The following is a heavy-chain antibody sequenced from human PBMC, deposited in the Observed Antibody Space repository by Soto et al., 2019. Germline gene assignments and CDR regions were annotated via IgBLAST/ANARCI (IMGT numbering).Heavy chain of an antibody. J-gene: IGHJ4*02. V-gene: IGHV3-23*01. Sequence: EVQLLESGGDLVQPGGSLRLSCAASGFTFSTYAMSWVRQAPGKGLEWVSTISGSGGSTYYADSVKGRFTISRDNSKNTLYLQMNSLRAEDTAVYYCATPPPRWLQPGRSWVDYWGQGTLVTVSS. D-gene: IGHD5-12*01. CDR2: ISGSGGST. CDR1: GFTFSTYA. CDR3: ATPPPRWLQPGRSWVDY.